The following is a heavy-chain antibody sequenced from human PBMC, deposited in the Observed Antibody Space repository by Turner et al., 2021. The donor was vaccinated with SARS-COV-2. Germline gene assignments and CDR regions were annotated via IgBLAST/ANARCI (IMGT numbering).Heavy chain of an antibody. V-gene: IGHV3-23*01. Sequence: EVLMLESGGGLVHPGGSLRPSCAASGFSFNNYAMSWVRQAPGRGLQWVSAISGIGVTTYYADSVKGRFTISRDNSMNTLYLQMSSLRAEDTALYYCAKDLAAGATSVSRDAFDIWGQGTMVSVSS. D-gene: IGHD1-1*01. J-gene: IGHJ3*02. CDR1: GFSFNNYA. CDR3: AKDLAAGATSVSRDAFDI. CDR2: ISGIGVTT.